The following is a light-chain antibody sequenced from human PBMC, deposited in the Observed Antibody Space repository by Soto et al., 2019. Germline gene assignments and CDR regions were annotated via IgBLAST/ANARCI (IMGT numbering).Light chain of an antibody. CDR3: SSYTSSSTLV. J-gene: IGLJ2*01. V-gene: IGLV2-14*03. CDR1: SSDVGTYKY. Sequence: QAVLNQPASVSASPGQSLTISCTGTSSDVGTYKYVSWYQHHPGKAPKLMIYDVSNRPSGVSDRFSGSKSGNTASLIISGLQTEDEADYYCSSYTSSSTLVFGGGTKVTVL. CDR2: DVS.